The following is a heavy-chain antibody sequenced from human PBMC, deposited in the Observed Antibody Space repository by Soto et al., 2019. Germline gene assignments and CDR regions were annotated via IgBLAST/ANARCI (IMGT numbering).Heavy chain of an antibody. J-gene: IGHJ5*02. V-gene: IGHV4-34*01. CDR2: INHSGST. CDR1: GGSFSGYY. CDR3: ARGGIVVVPAAIHGNWFDP. Sequence: SETLSLTCADYGGSFSGYYWSWIRQPPRKGLEWIGEINHSGSTNYNPSLKSRVTISVDTSKNQFSLKLSSVTAADTAVYYCARGGIVVVPAAIHGNWFDPWGQGTLVTVSS. D-gene: IGHD2-2*02.